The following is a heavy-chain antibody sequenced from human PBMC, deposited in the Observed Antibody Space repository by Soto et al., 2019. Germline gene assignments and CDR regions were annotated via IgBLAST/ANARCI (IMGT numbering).Heavy chain of an antibody. CDR2: IYYSGST. V-gene: IGHV4-59*01. J-gene: IGHJ5*02. Sequence: PSETLSLTCTVSGGSIISYYWSWMRQPPGKGLEWIGYIYYSGSTNYNPSLKSRVTISVDTSKNQFSLKLSSVTAADTAVYYCARGLRTPAAGTGGYRWFDPWGQGTLVTVSS. CDR1: GGSIISYY. D-gene: IGHD6-13*01. CDR3: ARGLRTPAAGTGGYRWFDP.